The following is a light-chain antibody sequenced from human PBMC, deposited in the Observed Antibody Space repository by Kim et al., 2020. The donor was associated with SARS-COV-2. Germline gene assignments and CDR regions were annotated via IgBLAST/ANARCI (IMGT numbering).Light chain of an antibody. Sequence: VSPGERATLSCRASQRVSSYLAWYQQKPGQAPRLLIYDASNRATGIPARFSGSGSGTDFTLTISSLEPEDFAVYYCQQRSNWPPTFGGGTKVDIK. CDR2: DAS. V-gene: IGKV3-11*01. CDR1: QRVSSY. CDR3: QQRSNWPPT. J-gene: IGKJ4*01.